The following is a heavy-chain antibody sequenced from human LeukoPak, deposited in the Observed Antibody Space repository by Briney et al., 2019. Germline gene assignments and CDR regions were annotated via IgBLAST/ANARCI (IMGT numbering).Heavy chain of an antibody. CDR2: ISGSGGST. J-gene: IGHJ4*02. CDR1: GFTFSSFA. V-gene: IGHV3-23*01. Sequence: GGSLRLSCAASGFTFSSFAMKGVAQPPGRGREGFSGISGSGGSTYYADSAKGRFTISRDNSKNTLYLQMNSLRAEDTAVYYCASAFYCSNSACSSLGHFWGQGTLVTVSA. D-gene: IGHD2-8*01. CDR3: ASAFYCSNSACSSLGHF.